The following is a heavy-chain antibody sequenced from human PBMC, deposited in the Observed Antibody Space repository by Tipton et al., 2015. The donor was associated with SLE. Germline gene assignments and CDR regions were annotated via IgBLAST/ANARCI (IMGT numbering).Heavy chain of an antibody. V-gene: IGHV4-39*06. CDR2: IYYSGST. D-gene: IGHD2-15*01. Sequence: LRLSCTVSGGSISSSSYYWGWIRQPPGKGLEWIGSIYYSGSTYYNPSLKSRFTISVDTSKNQFPLKLSSVTAADTAVYYCARGAGSSGDLDYWGQGTLVTVSS. CDR1: GGSISSSSYY. CDR3: ARGAGSSGDLDY. J-gene: IGHJ4*02.